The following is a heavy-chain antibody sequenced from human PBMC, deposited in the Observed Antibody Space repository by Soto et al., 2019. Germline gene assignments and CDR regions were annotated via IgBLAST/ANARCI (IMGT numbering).Heavy chain of an antibody. J-gene: IGHJ6*02. CDR1: GGSISSSSYY. Sequence: PSETLSLTCTVSGGSISSSSYYWGWIRQPPGKGLEWIGSIYASENTYYNPSLLSRVTISVDTSKNEFSLRLTSVTAADTGVYYCARLNGYCLRTNCHGSYGMDVWGQGTTVTVSS. CDR3: ARLNGYCLRTNCHGSYGMDV. V-gene: IGHV4-39*01. D-gene: IGHD2-2*03. CDR2: IYASENT.